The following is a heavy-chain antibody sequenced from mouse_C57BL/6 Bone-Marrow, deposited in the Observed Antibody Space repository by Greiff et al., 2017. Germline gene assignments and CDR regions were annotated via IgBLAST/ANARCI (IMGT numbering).Heavy chain of an antibody. J-gene: IGHJ4*01. CDR1: GYTFTDSY. CDR3: AREIRVEGGYYYAMDY. CDR2: INPNNGGT. V-gene: IGHV1-26*01. Sequence: EVQLQQSGPELVKPGASVKISCKASGYTFTDSYMNWVKQSHGKSLEWIGDINPNNGGTSYNQKFKGKATLTVDKSSSTAYMELRSLTSEDSAVYYCAREIRVEGGYYYAMDYWGQGTSVTVSS. D-gene: IGHD1-1*01.